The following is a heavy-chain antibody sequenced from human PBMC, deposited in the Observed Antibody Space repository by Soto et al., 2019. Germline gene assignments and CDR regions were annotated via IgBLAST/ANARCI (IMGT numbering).Heavy chain of an antibody. D-gene: IGHD6-13*01. CDR2: IYPGDSDT. J-gene: IGHJ6*02. V-gene: IGHV5-51*01. CDR1: GYSFTSYW. Sequence: PGESLKISCKGSGYSFTSYWIGWVRQMPGKGLEWMGIIYPGDSDTRYSPSFQGQVTISADKSISTAYLQWSSLKASDTAMYYCARSVPTSGYSSSWFLGMDVWGQGTTVTVSS. CDR3: ARSVPTSGYSSSWFLGMDV.